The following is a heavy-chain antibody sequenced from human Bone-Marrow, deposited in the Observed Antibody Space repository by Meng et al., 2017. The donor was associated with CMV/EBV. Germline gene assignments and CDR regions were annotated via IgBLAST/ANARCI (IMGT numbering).Heavy chain of an antibody. CDR1: GFTFSSYA. V-gene: IGHV3-23*03. J-gene: IGHJ4*02. Sequence: ETLSLTCAGSGFTFSSYAMSWVRQAPGKGLEWVSIMYGGGSRTYFADSVKGRFTVSRDNSKNRFYLHMNTVRAEDTAVYYCAKETNLAQWGQATLVTVSS. CDR2: MYGGGSRT. D-gene: IGHD1-14*01. CDR3: AKETNLAQ.